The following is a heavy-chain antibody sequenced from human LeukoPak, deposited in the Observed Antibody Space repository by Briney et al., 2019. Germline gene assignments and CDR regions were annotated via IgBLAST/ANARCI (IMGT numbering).Heavy chain of an antibody. J-gene: IGHJ4*02. CDR2: INHSGST. Sequence: PSETLSLTCAVSGGSISSGGYYWSWIRQPPGKGLEWIGEINHSGSTNYNPSLKSRVTISVDTSKNQFSLKLSSVTAADTAVYYCARGRIGYCSSTSCHALWGFDYWGQGTLVTVSS. CDR1: GGSISSGGYY. CDR3: ARGRIGYCSSTSCHALWGFDY. V-gene: IGHV4-34*01. D-gene: IGHD2-2*01.